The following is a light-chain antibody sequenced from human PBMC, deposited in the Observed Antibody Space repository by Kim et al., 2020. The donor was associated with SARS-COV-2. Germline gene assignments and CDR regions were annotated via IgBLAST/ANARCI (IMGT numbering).Light chain of an antibody. CDR3: QQYDNLPLMYT. CDR1: QDISNY. J-gene: IGKJ2*01. V-gene: IGKV1-33*01. CDR2: DAS. Sequence: DIQMTQSPSSLSASAGDRVTITCQASQDISNYLNWYQQKPGKAPKLLIYDASNLETGVPSRFSGSGSGTDFTFTISSLQPEDIATYYCQQYDNLPLMYTFGQGTKLEI.